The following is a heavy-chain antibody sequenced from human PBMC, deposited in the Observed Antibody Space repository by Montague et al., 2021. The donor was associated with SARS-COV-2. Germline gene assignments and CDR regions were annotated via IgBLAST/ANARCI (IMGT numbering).Heavy chain of an antibody. CDR3: ARIAGPSETTVVTPCVDYSIHV. D-gene: IGHD4-23*01. CDR2: IDWDDDK. Sequence: PALVKPTQTLTLTCTFSGFSLSTSGMRVSWIRQPPGKALEWVAVIDWDDDKYYNTSLKTRLTISKDTSKNQVVLTMTNMDPVDTATYYCARIAGPSETTVVTPCVDYSIHVWGQEHTITVSS. J-gene: IGHJ6*02. CDR1: GFSLSTSGMR. V-gene: IGHV2-70*01.